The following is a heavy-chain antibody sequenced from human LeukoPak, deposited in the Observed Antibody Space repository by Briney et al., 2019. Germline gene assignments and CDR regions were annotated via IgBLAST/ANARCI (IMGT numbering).Heavy chain of an antibody. CDR1: GFTFSSYA. V-gene: IGHV3-23*01. J-gene: IGHJ6*02. CDR2: ISGSGGDT. D-gene: IGHD3-10*01. CDR3: AKAVWFGEFDYYFFGLDV. Sequence: GGSLRLSCAAFGFTFSSYAMGWVRQAPGKGLEWVSAISGSGGDTYYADSAKGRFTFSRDNSKNTLYLQMNSLRPEDTALYYCAKAVWFGEFDYYFFGLDVWGQGTTVTVSS.